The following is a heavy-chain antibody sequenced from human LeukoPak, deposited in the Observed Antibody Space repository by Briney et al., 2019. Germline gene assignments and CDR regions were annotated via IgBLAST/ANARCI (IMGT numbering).Heavy chain of an antibody. Sequence: SVKVSCKASGGTFSSYAISWVRQAPGQGLEWMGGIIPIFGTANYAQKFQGRLTITRDTSTSTVYMELRSLRADDTAVYYCARHYSDSSGYYFSFDHWGQGTLVTVSS. V-gene: IGHV1-69*05. J-gene: IGHJ4*02. CDR3: ARHYSDSSGYYFSFDH. CDR1: GGTFSSYA. D-gene: IGHD3-22*01. CDR2: IIPIFGTA.